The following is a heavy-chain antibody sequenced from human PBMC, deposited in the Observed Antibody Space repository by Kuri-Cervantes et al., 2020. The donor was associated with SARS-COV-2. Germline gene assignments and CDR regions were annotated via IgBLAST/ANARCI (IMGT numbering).Heavy chain of an antibody. V-gene: IGHV3-9*01. J-gene: IGHJ6*02. CDR1: GFTFEIFA. D-gene: IGHD3-3*01. Sequence: GGSLRLSCAASGFTFEIFAMHWVRQAPGKGLEWVSGVSWNSGSIGYADSVKGRFTISRDNSKNTLYLQMNSLRAEDTAVYYCAREPRIDYDFWSGYYIPWGQGTTVTVSS. CDR2: VSWNSGSI. CDR3: AREPRIDYDFWSGYYIP.